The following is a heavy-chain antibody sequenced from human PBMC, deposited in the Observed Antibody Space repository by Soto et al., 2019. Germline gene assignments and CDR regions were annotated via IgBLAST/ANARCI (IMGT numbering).Heavy chain of an antibody. D-gene: IGHD6-6*01. CDR1: GITFTTYG. J-gene: IGHJ4*02. CDR3: AKEMYPRTVLESSSSGGHY. Sequence: QVQLVQSGGGAIQPGKSLRLSCAASGITFTTYGMQWVRQTPGKGLEWVAVVSYDGSHKYYADSVKGRFTISRDDSKNPLYLQMNSARVEDTAVYYWAKEMYPRTVLESSSSGGHYWGQGTLVSVSS. V-gene: IGHV3-30*18. CDR2: VSYDGSHK.